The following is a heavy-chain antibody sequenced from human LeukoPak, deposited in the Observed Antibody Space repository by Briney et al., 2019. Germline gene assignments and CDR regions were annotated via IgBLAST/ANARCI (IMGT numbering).Heavy chain of an antibody. CDR2: IYYSGTS. J-gene: IGHJ4*02. CDR1: GGSINNYY. D-gene: IGHD6-19*01. V-gene: IGHV4-59*01. Sequence: SETLSLTCTVSGGSINNYYWSWIRQPPGKGLEWIGYIYYSGTSNYNPSLKSRVSISVDTSKNQFSLKLSSVTAADTAVYYCARGWLAWYYFDYWGQGTLVTVSS. CDR3: ARGWLAWYYFDY.